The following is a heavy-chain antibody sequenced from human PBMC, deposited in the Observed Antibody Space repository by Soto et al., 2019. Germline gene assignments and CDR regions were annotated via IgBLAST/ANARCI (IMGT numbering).Heavy chain of an antibody. CDR1: GFTFSSYA. V-gene: IGHV3-23*01. Sequence: EVQLLESGGGLVQPGGSLRLSCAASGFTFSSYAMSWVRQAPGKGLEWVSAISGSGGSTYYADSVKGRFTISRDNSKNTLYLQMNSLRAEDTAVYYCAKASWQQLVRGGWFDPRGQGTLVTVSS. J-gene: IGHJ5*02. CDR2: ISGSGGST. CDR3: AKASWQQLVRGGWFDP. D-gene: IGHD6-13*01.